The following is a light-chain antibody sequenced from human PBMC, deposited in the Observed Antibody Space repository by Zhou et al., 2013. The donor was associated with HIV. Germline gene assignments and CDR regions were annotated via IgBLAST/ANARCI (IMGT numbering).Light chain of an antibody. V-gene: IGKV3-11*01. CDR1: QSVGKY. CDR3: QQYSSWLRT. Sequence: EIVLTQSPATLSLSPGERATLSCSASQSVGKYLAWYQHKPGQAPRLLIYDVSDRATGTPVRFSGSGSGTEFSLTINSLQSEDCAVYYCQQYSSWLRTFGQGTKVEI. J-gene: IGKJ1*01. CDR2: DVS.